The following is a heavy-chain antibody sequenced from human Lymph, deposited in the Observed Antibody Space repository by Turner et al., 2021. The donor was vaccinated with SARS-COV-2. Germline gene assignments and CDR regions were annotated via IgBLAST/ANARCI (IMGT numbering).Heavy chain of an antibody. J-gene: IGHJ4*02. CDR1: GGSISSSSYY. D-gene: IGHD2-8*01. V-gene: IGHV4-39*01. Sequence: QLQLQESGPGLVKPSETLSLTCTVSGGSISSSSYYWGWIRQPPGKGLEWIGSIDYRGSTYYNPALKGRVNISVDTAKNQFSLKLSSVTAADTAVYYCARAPFIIVLMMYASGYFDNWGQGTLVTVSS. CDR2: IDYRGST. CDR3: ARAPFIIVLMMYASGYFDN.